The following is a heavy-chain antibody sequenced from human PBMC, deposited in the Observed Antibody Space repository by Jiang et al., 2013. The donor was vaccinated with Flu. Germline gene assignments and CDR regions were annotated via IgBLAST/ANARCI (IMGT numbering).Heavy chain of an antibody. CDR2: INPNNGGT. CDR1: RYTFTDYY. D-gene: IGHD4-17*01. V-gene: IGHV1-2*06. Sequence: GAEVKMPGASVKVPCKASRYTFTDYYIHWVRQAPGQGLEWMGRINPNNGGTNYAQRFQGRVTMTRATSISTAYMELSNLRFDDTAFYYCARDFRATDYGDYRNWFDPWGQGTQVTVSA. J-gene: IGHJ5*02. CDR3: ARDFRATDYGDYRNWFDP.